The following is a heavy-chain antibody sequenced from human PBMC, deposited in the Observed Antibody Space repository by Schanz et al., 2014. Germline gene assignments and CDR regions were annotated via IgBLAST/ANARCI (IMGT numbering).Heavy chain of an antibody. D-gene: IGHD6-19*01. V-gene: IGHV3-33*03. CDR1: GFSVGNKY. CDR3: AASSGWHPSTDY. J-gene: IGHJ4*02. Sequence: VQLVESGGGLVQPGGSLRLSCAASGFSVGNKYMNWVRQAPGGGLEWVAVIWYDGSNKYYADSVKGRFTISRDNAKSSLYLQMNSLRVEDTAVYYCAASSGWHPSTDYWGQGTLVTVSS. CDR2: IWYDGSNK.